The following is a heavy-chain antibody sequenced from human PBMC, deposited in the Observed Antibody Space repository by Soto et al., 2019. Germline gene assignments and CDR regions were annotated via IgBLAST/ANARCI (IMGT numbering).Heavy chain of an antibody. J-gene: IGHJ4*02. V-gene: IGHV3-74*01. Sequence: EVQLMESGGGLVQPGGSLRLSCTASGFTFSTYWMHWVRQAPGKGLVWVAHINSDGISTIYADSVKGRFTISRDNAKNTLNLQLNSLRVEDTAVYFCARREYDSVACYSLDYWGQGTLVTVSS. CDR3: ARREYDSVACYSLDY. CDR2: INSDGIST. CDR1: GFTFSTYW. D-gene: IGHD2-21*01.